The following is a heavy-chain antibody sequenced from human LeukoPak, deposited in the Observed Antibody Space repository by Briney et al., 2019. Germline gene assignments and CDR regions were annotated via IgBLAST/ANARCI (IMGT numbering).Heavy chain of an antibody. CDR2: MYDNGSA. CDR3: ARANSVGYYYYYMDV. Sequence: PSETLSLTCSVSGGSISTYYWNWIRQPPGKGLEWIGYMYDNGSANYNPSLNSRVTMSVDTSKNQFSLKLISVTAADTALHYCARANSVGYYYYYMDVWGKGTTVTVSS. V-gene: IGHV4-59*01. J-gene: IGHJ6*03. CDR1: GGSISTYY. D-gene: IGHD5/OR15-5a*01.